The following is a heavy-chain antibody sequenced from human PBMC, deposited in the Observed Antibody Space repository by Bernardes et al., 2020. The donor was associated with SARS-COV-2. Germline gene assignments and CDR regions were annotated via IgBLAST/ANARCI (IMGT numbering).Heavy chain of an antibody. V-gene: IGHV3-7*03. CDR3: ARSAGMDV. CDR1: GFDFSDYC. J-gene: IGHJ6*02. CDR2: IKRDGSET. Sequence: GGSLRLSCAGSGFDFSDYCMAWVRKAPGKGLEWVDNIKRDGSETYYVDSVKGRFTISRDNAKNLVFLQMNSLRAEDTAIFYCARSAGMDVWGQGTMVTVSS.